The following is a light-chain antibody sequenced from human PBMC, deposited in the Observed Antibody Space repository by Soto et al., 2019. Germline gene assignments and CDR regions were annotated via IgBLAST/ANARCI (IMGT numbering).Light chain of an antibody. J-gene: IGKJ4*01. CDR1: QSVRNY. Sequence: EVVLTQSPATLSLSPGETATLSCRASQSVRNYLAWYQHKPGQAPRLLIYDTSKSATGIPARFSGSGSGTDFTLTISSLEPEDFEVDFCQQRSGWPPSLTFGGGTKVEIK. CDR2: DTS. CDR3: QQRSGWPPSLT. V-gene: IGKV3-11*01.